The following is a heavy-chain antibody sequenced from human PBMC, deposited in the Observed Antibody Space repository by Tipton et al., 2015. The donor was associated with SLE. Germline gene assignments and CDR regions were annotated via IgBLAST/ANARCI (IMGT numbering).Heavy chain of an antibody. D-gene: IGHD5-12*01. CDR3: ASEGAGGYNWFDP. CDR1: GGSFSGYY. V-gene: IGHV4-34*01. J-gene: IGHJ5*02. CDR2: INYSGST. Sequence: TLSLTCAVYGGSFSGYYWSWIRQPPGKGLEWIGEINYSGSTNYNPSLKSRVAISVDTSKNQFSLKLSSVTAAGTAVYYCASEGAGGYNWFDPWGQGTLVTVSS.